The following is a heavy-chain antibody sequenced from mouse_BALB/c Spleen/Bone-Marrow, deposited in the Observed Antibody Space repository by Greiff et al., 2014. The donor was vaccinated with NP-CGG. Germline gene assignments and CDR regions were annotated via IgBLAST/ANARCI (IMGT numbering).Heavy chain of an antibody. D-gene: IGHD2-2*01. CDR2: INPYNDNT. J-gene: IGHJ1*01. Sequence: EVKLQESGPELVKPGASVKVSCKASGYTFTSYVLHWVKQKPGQGLEWIGNINPYNDNTKYNEKFKGKATLTSDKSSSTAYMELSSLTSEDSAVYYCARSLYGYDWYFDVWGAGTTVTVSS. V-gene: IGHV1-14*01. CDR3: ARSLYGYDWYFDV. CDR1: GYTFTSYV.